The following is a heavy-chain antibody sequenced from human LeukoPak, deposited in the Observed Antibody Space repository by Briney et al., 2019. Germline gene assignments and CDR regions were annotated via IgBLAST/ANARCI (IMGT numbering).Heavy chain of an antibody. CDR2: IIPIFGTA. CDR1: GGTFSSYA. V-gene: IGHV1-69*13. J-gene: IGHJ4*02. CDR3: ASVPNCSSTSCYRMADY. Sequence: SVKVSCKASGGTFSSYAISWVRQAPGQGLEWMGGIIPIFGTANYAQKFQGRVTITADESTSTAYMELSSLRSEDTAVYYCASVPNCSSTSCYRMADYWGQGTLVTVSS. D-gene: IGHD2-2*01.